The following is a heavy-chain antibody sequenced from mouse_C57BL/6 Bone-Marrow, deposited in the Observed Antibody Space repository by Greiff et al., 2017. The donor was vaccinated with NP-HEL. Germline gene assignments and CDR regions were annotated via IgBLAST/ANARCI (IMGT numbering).Heavy chain of an antibody. J-gene: IGHJ2*01. CDR3: AKDWNYFDY. Sequence: VQLQQSGASVKISCKASGYAFRSYWMNWVKQRPGKGLEWIGPIYPGDGDTTYNGKFKGKATLTADKSSSTAYMQLSSLTSEDSAVYFCAKDWNYFDYWGQGTTLTVSS. CDR2: IYPGDGDT. V-gene: IGHV1-80*01. D-gene: IGHD4-1*01. CDR1: GYAFRSYW.